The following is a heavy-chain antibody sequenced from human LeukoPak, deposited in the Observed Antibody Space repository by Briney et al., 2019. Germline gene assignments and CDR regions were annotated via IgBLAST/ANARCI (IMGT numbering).Heavy chain of an antibody. D-gene: IGHD3-3*01. CDR2: IIPIFGTA. V-gene: IGHV1-69*06. Sequence: GASVKVSCKASGGTFSSYAISWVRQAPGQGLEWMGGIIPIFGTANYAQKFQGRVTITADKSTSTAYMELSSLRSEDTAVYYCFFTGGTYDFWSGYRHSNKYYFDYWGQGTLVTVSS. CDR1: GGTFSSYA. J-gene: IGHJ4*02. CDR3: FFTGGTYDFWSGYRHSNKYYFDY.